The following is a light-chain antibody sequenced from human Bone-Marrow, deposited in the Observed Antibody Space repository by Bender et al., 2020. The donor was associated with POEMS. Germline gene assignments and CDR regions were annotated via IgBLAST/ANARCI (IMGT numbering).Light chain of an antibody. Sequence: LTQPASVSGSPGQSITISCTGTSSDVGGYNYVSWYQQRPGSAPTIVIYKDNQRPSGVPDRFSGSIDTSSNSASLTISGLSTEDEADYYCQSYDSSNQRMFGGGTKLTVL. CDR3: QSYDSSNQRM. CDR1: SDVGGYNY. CDR2: KDN. V-gene: IGLV6-57*02. J-gene: IGLJ3*02.